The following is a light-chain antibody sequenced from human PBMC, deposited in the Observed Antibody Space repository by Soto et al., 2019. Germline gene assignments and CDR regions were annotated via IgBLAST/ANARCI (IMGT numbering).Light chain of an antibody. Sequence: DIQMTQSPSSLSAAAGDRVTITCRASQSINNYLNWYQHRHGEAPKLLIFGASSLQRGVPSRFSGSGSGTEFTLTISSLQREDFATYYCQQTYNPPPTFGLGTKVEI. CDR1: QSINNY. CDR3: QQTYNPPPT. V-gene: IGKV1-39*01. J-gene: IGKJ1*01. CDR2: GAS.